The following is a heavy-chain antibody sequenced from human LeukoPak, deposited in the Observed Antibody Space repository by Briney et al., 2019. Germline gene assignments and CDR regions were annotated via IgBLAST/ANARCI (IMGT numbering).Heavy chain of an antibody. CDR2: ISSSSSYI. D-gene: IGHD3-10*01. V-gene: IGHV3-21*01. Sequence: GGSLRLSCAASVFTFSSYSMNWVRQAPGEGLEWVSSISSSSSYIYYADSVKGRFTISRDNAKNSLYLQMNSLRAEDTAVYYCARLIRSITMVRGVSYYYYMDVWGKGTTVTVSS. CDR1: VFTFSSYS. CDR3: ARLIRSITMVRGVSYYYYMDV. J-gene: IGHJ6*03.